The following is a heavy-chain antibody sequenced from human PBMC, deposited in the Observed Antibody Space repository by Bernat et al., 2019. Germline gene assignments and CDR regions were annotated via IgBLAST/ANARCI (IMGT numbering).Heavy chain of an antibody. D-gene: IGHD5-12*01. CDR2: IRSKANSYAT. J-gene: IGHJ6*02. CDR3: TRRGEDGYNFEREYYYYYGMDV. CDR1: GFTFSGSA. V-gene: IGHV3-73*01. Sequence: EVQLVESGGGLVQPGGSLKLSCAASGFTFSGSAMHWVRQASGKGLEWVGRIRSKANSYATAYAASVKGRFTISRDDSKNTAYLQMNSLKTEDTAVYYCTRRGEDGYNFEREYYYYYGMDVWGQGTTVTVSS.